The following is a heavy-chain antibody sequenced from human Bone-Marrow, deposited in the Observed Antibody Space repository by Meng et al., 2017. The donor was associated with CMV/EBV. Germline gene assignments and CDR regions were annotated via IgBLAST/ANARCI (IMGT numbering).Heavy chain of an antibody. J-gene: IGHJ4*02. CDR3: ARNPDRGHDGLERSLDF. CDR1: GFSLNNYA. V-gene: IGHV3-21*06. D-gene: IGHD3-10*01. Sequence: GESLKISCTASGFSLNNYAMVWVRQTPGKGLEWVAFITYTSSVIYDADSVRGRFTISRDNAKNVLYLQMNNLRPEDTALYYCARNPDRGHDGLERSLDFWGQGTLVTVSS. CDR2: ITYTSSVI.